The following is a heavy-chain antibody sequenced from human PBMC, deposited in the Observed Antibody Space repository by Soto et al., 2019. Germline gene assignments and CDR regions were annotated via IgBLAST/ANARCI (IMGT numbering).Heavy chain of an antibody. CDR1: GGSISSTKHY. V-gene: IGHV4-39*01. Sequence: SETLSLTCTVSGGSISSTKHYWGWIRQPPGKGLEWIGSIYYSGSTYYNPSLKSRVTISVDTSKNQFSLKLSSVTAADRAVYYCATLVAKYGSSSGRFDPWGQGTLVTVSS. J-gene: IGHJ5*02. D-gene: IGHD6-6*01. CDR3: ATLVAKYGSSSGRFDP. CDR2: IYYSGST.